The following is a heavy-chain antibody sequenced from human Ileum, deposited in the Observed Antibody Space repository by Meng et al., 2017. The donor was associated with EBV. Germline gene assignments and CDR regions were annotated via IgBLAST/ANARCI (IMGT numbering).Heavy chain of an antibody. CDR3: ASSDYYRSDY. Sequence: QGQRQVAGPGLVNPSETLSLTCSVSGGSISRSDWCSWVRQPPGKGLEWIGETSHSGSTNYSPSLKSRVTISLDKSKNQLSLKLNSVTAADTAVYYCASSDYYRSDYWGQGTLVTVSS. CDR2: TSHSGST. D-gene: IGHD3-22*01. J-gene: IGHJ4*02. V-gene: IGHV4-4*02. CDR1: GGSISRSDW.